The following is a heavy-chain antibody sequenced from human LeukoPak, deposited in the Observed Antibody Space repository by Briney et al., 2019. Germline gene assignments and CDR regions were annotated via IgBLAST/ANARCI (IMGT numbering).Heavy chain of an antibody. CDR2: INPSVGST. Sequence: GASVKVSCKASGYTFTSYYMHWVRQAPGQGLEGMGIINPSVGSTSYAQKFQGRVTMTRDTSTSTVYMELSSLRSEDTAVYYCARDKGITIFGVVPEKYYYYYYGMDVWGQGTTATVSS. CDR3: ARDKGITIFGVVPEKYYYYYYGMDV. CDR1: GYTFTSYY. J-gene: IGHJ6*02. V-gene: IGHV1-46*01. D-gene: IGHD3-3*01.